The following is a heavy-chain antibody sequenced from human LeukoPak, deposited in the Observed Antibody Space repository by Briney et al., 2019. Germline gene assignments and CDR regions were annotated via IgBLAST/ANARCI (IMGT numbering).Heavy chain of an antibody. V-gene: IGHV3-11*06. CDR3: ARDSRVVTGSYYFDY. D-gene: IGHD2-21*02. J-gene: IGHJ4*02. CDR2: ISSGSSYT. Sequence: GGSLRLSCAASGFTFSDYYMSWIRQAPGKGLEWVSDISSGSSYTNYADSVKGRFTISRDNAKNSLYLQMNSLRAEDTALYYWARDSRVVTGSYYFDYWGQGTLVTVSS. CDR1: GFTFSDYY.